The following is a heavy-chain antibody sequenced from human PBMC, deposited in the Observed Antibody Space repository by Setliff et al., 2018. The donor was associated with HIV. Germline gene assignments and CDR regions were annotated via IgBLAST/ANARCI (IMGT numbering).Heavy chain of an antibody. CDR1: GFTFSSYA. CDR3: ARENYYVTEY. Sequence: GESLKISCAASGFTFSSYAMSWVRQAPGKGLEWVSTISTSGADTYDAHSMKGRFTISRDDSKNTLYLQMNSLTAEDTAVYYCARENYYVTEYWGQGTLVTVSS. CDR2: ISTSGADT. D-gene: IGHD3-10*02. J-gene: IGHJ4*02. V-gene: IGHV3-23*01.